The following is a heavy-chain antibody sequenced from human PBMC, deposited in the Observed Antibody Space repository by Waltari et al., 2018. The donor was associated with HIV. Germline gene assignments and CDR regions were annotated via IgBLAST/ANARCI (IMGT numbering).Heavy chain of an antibody. CDR1: GFTFSSYS. D-gene: IGHD2-21*01. Sequence: VQLVESGGGLVQPGGSLRLSCAASGFTFSSYSMNWVRQAPGKGLEWISYIRSSPSTISYAYSVEGRFTISRDDGRNSVFLQMNSLRAEDTAIYYCARDLKYSVDYWGQGTLVTVSS. CDR3: ARDLKYSVDY. V-gene: IGHV3-48*01. CDR2: IRSSPSTI. J-gene: IGHJ4*02.